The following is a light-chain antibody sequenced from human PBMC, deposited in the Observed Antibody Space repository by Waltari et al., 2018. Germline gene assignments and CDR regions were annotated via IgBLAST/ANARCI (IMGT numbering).Light chain of an antibody. V-gene: IGKV4-1*01. CDR1: QSVLHTANNRND. J-gene: IGKJ2*01. CDR3: QQYYSAPYT. CDR2: WAS. Sequence: DIVMTQSPDSLAVSLGERATINCKSSQSVLHTANNRNDLAWYRQKPGQPPKLLIYWASSRESGVPDRFSGSASGTDFTLTISSLQAEDVAVYYCQQYYSAPYTFGQGTKLEIK.